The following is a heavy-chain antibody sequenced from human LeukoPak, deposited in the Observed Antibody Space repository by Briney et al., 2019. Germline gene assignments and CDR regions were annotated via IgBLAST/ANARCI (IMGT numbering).Heavy chain of an antibody. Sequence: GGSLKLSCAASGFNFSDYYMSWIRQAPGKGLEWVSYISGSSSYTNYADSVKGRFTISRDNAKNSLYVQMNSLRAEDTAVYYCASASGYYYDYWGQGTLVTVSS. V-gene: IGHV3-11*03. CDR3: ASASGYYYDY. J-gene: IGHJ4*02. D-gene: IGHD3-22*01. CDR2: ISGSSSYT. CDR1: GFNFSDYY.